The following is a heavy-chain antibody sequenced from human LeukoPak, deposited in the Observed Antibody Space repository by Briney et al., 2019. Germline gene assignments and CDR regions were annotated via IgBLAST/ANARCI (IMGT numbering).Heavy chain of an antibody. CDR3: ATEVFGVVTPGHYYYMDV. CDR2: INHSGST. CDR1: GGSISSYY. J-gene: IGHJ6*03. Sequence: SETLSLTCTVSGGSISSYYWSWIRQPPGKGLEWIGEINHSGSTNYNPSLKSRVTISVDTSKNQFSLKLSSVTAADTAVYYCATEVFGVVTPGHYYYMDVWGKGTTVTVSS. D-gene: IGHD3-3*01. V-gene: IGHV4-34*01.